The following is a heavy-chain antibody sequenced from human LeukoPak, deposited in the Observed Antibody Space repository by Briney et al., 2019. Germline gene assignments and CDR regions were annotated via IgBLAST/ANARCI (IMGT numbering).Heavy chain of an antibody. CDR1: RGTFSSYA. Sequence: SVKVSCKASRGTFSSYAISWVRQAPGQGLEWMGGIIPIFGTANYAQKFQGRVTITADKSTSTAYMELSSLRSEDTAVYYCARDLGYSSGWYEGGGDYWGQGTLVTVSS. V-gene: IGHV1-69*06. J-gene: IGHJ4*02. D-gene: IGHD6-19*01. CDR3: ARDLGYSSGWYEGGGDY. CDR2: IIPIFGTA.